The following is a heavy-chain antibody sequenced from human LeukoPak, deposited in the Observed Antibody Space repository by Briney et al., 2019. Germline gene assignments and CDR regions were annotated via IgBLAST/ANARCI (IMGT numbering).Heavy chain of an antibody. D-gene: IGHD6-13*01. J-gene: IGHJ3*02. CDR3: ARGAAIAAAGNAFDI. CDR1: GYSFTSYW. V-gene: IGHV5-51*01. Sequence: GESLKISCKGSGYSFTSYWIGWVRQMPGKGLEWMGIIYPGDSDTRYSPSFQGQVTISADKSISTAYLQWSSLKASDTAMYYCARGAAIAAAGNAFDIWGQGTMVTVSS. CDR2: IYPGDSDT.